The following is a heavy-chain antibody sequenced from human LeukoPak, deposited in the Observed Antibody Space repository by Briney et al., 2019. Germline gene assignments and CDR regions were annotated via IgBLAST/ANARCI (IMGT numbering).Heavy chain of an antibody. D-gene: IGHD1-1*01. J-gene: IGHJ4*02. Sequence: GGSLRLSCAASGFTFSDSYMSWIRQSPGKGLEWISYISSSGETIYYADSMKGRFTISRDNAKNSLYLHINSLSAEDTAVYYCARNLPVRNDGWPLFDYWGQGTLVTASS. CDR2: ISSSGETI. CDR1: GFTFSDSY. CDR3: ARNLPVRNDGWPLFDY. V-gene: IGHV3-11*01.